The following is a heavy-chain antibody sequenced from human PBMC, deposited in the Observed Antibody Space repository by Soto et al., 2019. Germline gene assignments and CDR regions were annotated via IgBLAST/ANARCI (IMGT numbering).Heavy chain of an antibody. V-gene: IGHV3-23*01. J-gene: IGHJ4*02. CDR3: AKSYCSSTSCYCNY. D-gene: IGHD2-2*01. CDR2: ISGSGGST. CDR1: GFTFSSYA. Sequence: GSLRLSCAASGFTFSSYAMSWVRQAPGKGLEWVSAISGSGGSTYYADSVKGRFTISRDNSKNTLYLQMNSLRAEDTAVYYCAKSYCSSTSCYCNYWGQGTLVTVSS.